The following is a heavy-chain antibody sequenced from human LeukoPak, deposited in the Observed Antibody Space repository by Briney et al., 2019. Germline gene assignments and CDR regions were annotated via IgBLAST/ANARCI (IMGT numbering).Heavy chain of an antibody. CDR2: IYTSGST. V-gene: IGHV4-4*07. D-gene: IGHD6-19*01. CDR1: GGSISSYY. J-gene: IGHJ6*03. CDR3: ARDSSGWANYYYYYMDV. Sequence: SETLSLTCTVSGGSISSYYWSWIRQPAGKGLEWIGRIYTSGSTNYNPSLKSRVTMSVDTSKNQFSLKLSSVTAADTAVYYCARDSSGWANYYYYYMDVWGKGTTVTIPS.